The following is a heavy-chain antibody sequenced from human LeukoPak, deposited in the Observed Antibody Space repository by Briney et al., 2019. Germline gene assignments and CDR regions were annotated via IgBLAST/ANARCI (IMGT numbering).Heavy chain of an antibody. CDR3: ASAPSDSNCYAWLDP. D-gene: IGHD6-13*01. V-gene: IGHV4-39*01. CDR1: GGSIRSSSYY. J-gene: IGHJ5*02. Sequence: PSETLSLTFNVSGGSIRSSSYYRGRIRQPPGKGLEWIGSIFYSGSTYHTPSLKSRVTISVDPSKNQFSLRLNSVTAADTAVYCCASAPSDSNCYAWLDPWGQGTLVTVSS. CDR2: IFYSGST.